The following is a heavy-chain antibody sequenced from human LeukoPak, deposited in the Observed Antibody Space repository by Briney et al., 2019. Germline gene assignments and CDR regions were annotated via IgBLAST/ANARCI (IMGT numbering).Heavy chain of an antibody. CDR2: ISPDGTKT. CDR1: GFTFSSTG. V-gene: IGHV3-30*04. D-gene: IGHD3-3*01. Sequence: RGSLRLSCVASGFTFSSTGLHWVRQAPGKGLEWVAMISPDGTKTFYTDSMKGRLTISRDNSNNTLYLQMNSLRVEDTALYYCATEGEEWTNFDYWGQGTLVLVSS. CDR3: ATEGEEWTNFDY. J-gene: IGHJ4*02.